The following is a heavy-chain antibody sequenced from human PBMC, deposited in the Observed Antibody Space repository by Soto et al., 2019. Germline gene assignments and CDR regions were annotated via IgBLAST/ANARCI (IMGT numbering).Heavy chain of an antibody. V-gene: IGHV4-31*03. Sequence: LSLTCTVSGGSISSGCYYWSWIRQHPGKGLEWIGYIYYSGSTYYNPSLKSRVTISVDTSKNQFSLKLSSVTAADTAVYYCARERGAPTHSSGYLYYYYGMDVWGQGTTVTVSS. CDR3: ARERGAPTHSSGYLYYYYGMDV. J-gene: IGHJ6*02. D-gene: IGHD3-22*01. CDR2: IYYSGST. CDR1: GGSISSGCYY.